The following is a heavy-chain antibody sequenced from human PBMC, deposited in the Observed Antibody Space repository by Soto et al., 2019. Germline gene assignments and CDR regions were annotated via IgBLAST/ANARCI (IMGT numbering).Heavy chain of an antibody. CDR3: ARLSAYTSYYYYGMDV. CDR1: GYTFTSYD. J-gene: IGHJ6*02. D-gene: IGHD2-21*01. Sequence: ASVKVSCKASGYTFTSYDINWVRQATGQGLEWMGWMNPNSGNTGYAQKFQGRVTMTRNTSISTAYMELSSLRSEDTAVYYCARLSAYTSYYYYGMDVWGQGTTVTVSS. V-gene: IGHV1-8*01. CDR2: MNPNSGNT.